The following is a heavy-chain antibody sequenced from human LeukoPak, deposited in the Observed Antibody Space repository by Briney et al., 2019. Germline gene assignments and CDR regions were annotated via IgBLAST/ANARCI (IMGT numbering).Heavy chain of an antibody. CDR1: GFTFSSYS. CDR2: ISSSSSYI. CDR3: ARSIVGATSPPQNY. D-gene: IGHD1-26*01. J-gene: IGHJ4*02. Sequence: GGSLRLSCAASGFTFSSYSMNWVRQAPGKGLEWVSSISSSSSYIYYADSVKGRFTISRDNAKYSLYLQMNSLRAEDTAVYYCARSIVGATSPPQNYWGQGTLVTVSS. V-gene: IGHV3-21*01.